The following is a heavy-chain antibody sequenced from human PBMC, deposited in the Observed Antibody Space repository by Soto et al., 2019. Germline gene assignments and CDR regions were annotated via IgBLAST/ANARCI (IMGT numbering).Heavy chain of an antibody. V-gene: IGHV4-34*01. CDR1: GGSFSGYY. CDR2: INHSGST. J-gene: IGHJ6*02. Sequence: PSETLSLTCAVYGGSFSGYYWSWIRQPPGKGLEWIGEINHSGSTNYNPSLKSRVTISVDTSKNQFSLKLSSVTAADTAVYYCARDLPTMDVWGQGTTVTVSS. CDR3: ARDLPTMDV.